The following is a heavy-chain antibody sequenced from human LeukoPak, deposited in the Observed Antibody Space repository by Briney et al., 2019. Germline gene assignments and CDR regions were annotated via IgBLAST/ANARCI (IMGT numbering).Heavy chain of an antibody. CDR1: GFTFSSYA. D-gene: IGHD2-2*01. J-gene: IGHJ6*02. CDR2: IYSGGST. V-gene: IGHV3-23*03. Sequence: GGSLRLSCAASGFTFSSYAMSWVRQAPGKGLEWGSVIYSGGSTYYADSVKGRFTISRDNSKNTLSLQVISLRAEDTAVYYCAKGRRGDYASYGMDVWGQGTTVTVSS. CDR3: AKGRRGDYASYGMDV.